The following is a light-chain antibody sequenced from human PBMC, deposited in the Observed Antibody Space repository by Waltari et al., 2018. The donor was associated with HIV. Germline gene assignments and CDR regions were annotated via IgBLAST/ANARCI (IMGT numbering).Light chain of an antibody. CDR1: NYDIGAYNY. CDR2: DVS. Sequence: QSALTQPRSVSGSPGQSIIISCSGTNYDIGAYNYVSWYQQHPGKAPKVVIFDVSDRPSGFPDRFSGSKSGNTASLTISGLQAEDEADYYCQSYDSSLSGSVFGGGTKLTVL. CDR3: QSYDSSLSGSV. J-gene: IGLJ3*02. V-gene: IGLV2-11*01.